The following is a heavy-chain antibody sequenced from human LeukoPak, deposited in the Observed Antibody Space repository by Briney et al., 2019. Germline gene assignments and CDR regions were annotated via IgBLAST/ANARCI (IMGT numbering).Heavy chain of an antibody. CDR2: INPNSGGT. CDR3: ARPDSSWAYNWFDP. J-gene: IGHJ5*02. D-gene: IGHD6-13*01. V-gene: IGHV1-2*02. CDR1: GYTFTGYY. Sequence: ASVRVSCKASGYTFTGYYMNWVRQAPGQGLEWMGWINPNSGGTNYAQKFQGRVTMTRDTSISTAYMELSRLRSDDTAVYYCARPDSSWAYNWFDPWGQGTLVTVSS.